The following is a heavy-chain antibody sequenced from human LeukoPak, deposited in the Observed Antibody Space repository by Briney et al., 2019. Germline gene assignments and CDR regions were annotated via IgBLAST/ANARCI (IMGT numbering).Heavy chain of an antibody. CDR1: GGSFSGYY. Sequence: SETLSLTCAVYGGSFSGYYWSWIRQPPGKGLEWIGEINHSGSTNYNPSLKSRVTISVDKSKNQFSLKLSSVTAADTAVHYCARVGITIFGVVDFDYWGQGTLVTVSS. J-gene: IGHJ4*02. CDR3: ARVGITIFGVVDFDY. D-gene: IGHD3-3*01. CDR2: INHSGST. V-gene: IGHV4-34*01.